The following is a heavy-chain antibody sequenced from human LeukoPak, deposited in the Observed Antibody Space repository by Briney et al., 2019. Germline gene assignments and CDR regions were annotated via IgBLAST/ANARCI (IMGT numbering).Heavy chain of an antibody. J-gene: IGHJ4*02. CDR2: IIPILGIA. CDR3: AREEARNDY. Sequence: ASVKVSCKASGGTFSSYAISWVRPAPGQGLEWMGRIIPILGIANYAQKFQGRVTITADKSTSTAYMELSSLRSEDTAVYYCAREEARNDYWGQGTLVTVSS. CDR1: GGTFSSYA. D-gene: IGHD6-6*01. V-gene: IGHV1-69*04.